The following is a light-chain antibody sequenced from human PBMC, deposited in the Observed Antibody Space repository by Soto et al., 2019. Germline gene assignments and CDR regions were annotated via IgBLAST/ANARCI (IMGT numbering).Light chain of an antibody. CDR2: KVS. Sequence: DVVMTQSPLSLPVTLGQPASISCRSSQSPLYSDGNTYLSWFHQRPGQSPRRLIYKVSHRDSGVPDSCSASGSGTDFTLQINRVEPEDPAVYYSMHGTYRPYTFGQGTKLEIK. CDR3: MHGTYRPYT. J-gene: IGKJ2*01. V-gene: IGKV2-30*01. CDR1: QSPLYSDGNTY.